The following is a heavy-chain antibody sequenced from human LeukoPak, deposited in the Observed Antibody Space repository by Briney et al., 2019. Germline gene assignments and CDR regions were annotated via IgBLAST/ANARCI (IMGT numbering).Heavy chain of an antibody. J-gene: IGHJ4*02. CDR2: IRSKANSYAT. Sequence: PGGSLRLSCAASGFTFSRSAMHWVRQASGKGLEWVGRIRSKANSYATAYAASVKGRLTISRDDSKNTAYLQMNSLKTEDTAVYYCARRAGAYSHPYDYWGQGTLVTVSS. V-gene: IGHV3-73*01. CDR1: GFTFSRSA. D-gene: IGHD4/OR15-4a*01. CDR3: ARRAGAYSHPYDY.